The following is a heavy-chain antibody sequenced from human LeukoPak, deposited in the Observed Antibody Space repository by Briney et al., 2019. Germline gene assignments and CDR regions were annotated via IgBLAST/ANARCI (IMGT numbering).Heavy chain of an antibody. J-gene: IGHJ4*02. CDR1: GFTFSSYA. CDR2: ISGSGGST. V-gene: IGHV3-23*01. Sequence: PGGSLRLSCAASGFTFSSYAMSWVRQAPGKGLEWVSAISGSGGSTYYADSVKGRFTISRDNSKNTLYLQMNGLRAEDTAVYYCAKAPGATPCFDYWGQGTLVAVSS. D-gene: IGHD1-26*01. CDR3: AKAPGATPCFDY.